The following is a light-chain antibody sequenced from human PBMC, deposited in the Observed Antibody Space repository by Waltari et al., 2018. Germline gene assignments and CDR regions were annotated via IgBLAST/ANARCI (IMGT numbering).Light chain of an antibody. CDR1: RLDCGRHNL. CDR2: EDT. J-gene: IGLJ2*01. Sequence: QSALTQPASVSGSPGQSITISCTGIRLDCGRHNLVSWYQHHPGKAPKLMIYEDTKRPSGVSNRFSGSKSGNTASLTISGLQTEDEADYYCCSYAGGSTYVFGGGTRLTVL. V-gene: IGLV2-23*01. CDR3: CSYAGGSTYV.